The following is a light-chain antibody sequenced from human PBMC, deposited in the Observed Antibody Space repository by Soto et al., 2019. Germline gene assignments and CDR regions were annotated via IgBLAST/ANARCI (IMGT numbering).Light chain of an antibody. CDR1: ETIRGL. Sequence: EIVLPESPATMSLSPGESATLSCRASETIRGLLAWYQQRPGQPPRLLIYDTSNRATGIPARFSGSGSGTDFTLTIRSLGPEDLAVYYCQKRSNWPPITVGQGTRLEIK. CDR2: DTS. CDR3: QKRSNWPPIT. V-gene: IGKV3-11*01. J-gene: IGKJ5*01.